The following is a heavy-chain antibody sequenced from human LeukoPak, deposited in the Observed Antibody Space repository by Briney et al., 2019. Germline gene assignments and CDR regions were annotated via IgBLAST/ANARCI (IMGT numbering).Heavy chain of an antibody. Sequence: GASVKVSCKASGYTFTSYYMHWVRQAPGQGLEWMGRINPSGGSTSYAQKFQGRVTMTRDTSTSTVYMELSSLRSEDTAVYYCARDAGVSCGGDGPGAFDIWGPGTMVTVSS. CDR1: GYTFTSYY. V-gene: IGHV1-46*01. J-gene: IGHJ3*02. CDR3: ARDAGVSCGGDGPGAFDI. D-gene: IGHD2-21*02. CDR2: INPSGGST.